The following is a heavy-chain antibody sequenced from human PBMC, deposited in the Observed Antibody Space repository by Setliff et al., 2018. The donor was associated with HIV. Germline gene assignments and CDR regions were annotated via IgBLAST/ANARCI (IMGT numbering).Heavy chain of an antibody. CDR3: ARVLVRGVIIIGF. Sequence: GASVKVSCKASGYTFNSYDINWVRQTTGQGLEWMGWMNPNSGNTGNAQKFQGRVTMTRDTSINTAYMELSSLRSEDTAIYYCARVLVRGVIIIGFWGQGTLVTVSS. CDR2: MNPNSGNT. D-gene: IGHD3-10*01. J-gene: IGHJ4*02. CDR1: GYTFNSYD. V-gene: IGHV1-8*01.